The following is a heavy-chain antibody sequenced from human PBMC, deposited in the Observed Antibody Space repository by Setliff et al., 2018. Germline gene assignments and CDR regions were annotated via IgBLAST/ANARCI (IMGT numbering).Heavy chain of an antibody. J-gene: IGHJ4*02. CDR2: IYPGDSDT. CDR1: GYSFTSYW. Sequence: PGESLKISCKGSGYSFTSYWIGWVRQMPGKGLEWMGIIYPGDSDTRYSPSFQGQVTISADKSISTAYLQWSSLKASDTAMYYCARESYDSSGYIYYFDYWGRGTLVTVSS. D-gene: IGHD3-22*01. CDR3: ARESYDSSGYIYYFDY. V-gene: IGHV5-51*01.